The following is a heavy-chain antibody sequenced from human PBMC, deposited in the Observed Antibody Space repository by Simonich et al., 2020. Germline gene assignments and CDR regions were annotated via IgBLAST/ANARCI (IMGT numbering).Heavy chain of an antibody. D-gene: IGHD6-13*01. CDR3: ARATRIAAAGYFDY. CDR2: IYHSGGT. CDR1: GYSISSGYY. V-gene: IGHV4-38-2*01. Sequence: QVQLQESGPGLVKPSETLSLTCAVSGYSISSGYYWGWIRQPPGKGLEWIGSIYHSGGTYYQPSPQRTVTISVDTSKNQFSLKLSSVTAADTAVYYCARATRIAAAGYFDYWGQGTLVTVSS. J-gene: IGHJ4*02.